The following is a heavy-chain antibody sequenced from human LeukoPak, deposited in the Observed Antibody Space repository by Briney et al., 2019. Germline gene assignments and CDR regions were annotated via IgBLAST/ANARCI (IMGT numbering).Heavy chain of an antibody. D-gene: IGHD2-2*01. CDR3: AKDEVVPGYYYTDV. Sequence: GGSLRLSCAASGFTFSSYAMSWVRQAPGKGLEWVSAISGSGGSTYYADSVKGRFTISRDNSKNTMYLQVNSLNAEDTAVYYCAKDEVVPGYYYTDVWGRGTTVTISS. CDR1: GFTFSSYA. V-gene: IGHV3-23*01. CDR2: ISGSGGST. J-gene: IGHJ6*03.